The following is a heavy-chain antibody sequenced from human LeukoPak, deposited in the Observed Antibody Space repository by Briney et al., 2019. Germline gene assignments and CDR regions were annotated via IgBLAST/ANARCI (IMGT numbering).Heavy chain of an antibody. Sequence: GESLKISCKGSGYSFTSYWIGWVRQMPGKGLEWMGIIYPGDSDTRYSPSFQGQVTISADKSISTAYLQWSSLEASDTAMYYCAIRGSLVSDYYYGMDVWGQGTTVTVSS. J-gene: IGHJ6*02. V-gene: IGHV5-51*01. D-gene: IGHD3-16*01. CDR1: GYSFTSYW. CDR2: IYPGDSDT. CDR3: AIRGSLVSDYYYGMDV.